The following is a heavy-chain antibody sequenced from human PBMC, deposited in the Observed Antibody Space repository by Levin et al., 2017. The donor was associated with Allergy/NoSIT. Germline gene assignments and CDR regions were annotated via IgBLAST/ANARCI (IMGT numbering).Heavy chain of an antibody. Sequence: GESLKISCVASGFTFNSHSMHWVRQAPGKGLEYVSGISSSGGNTFYASSVKGRCTISRDKSKNTLYLQMGSLRAGDTAVYYCARGADGDYGDLGRIDYWGQGALVTVSS. CDR3: ARGADGDYGDLGRIDY. CDR2: ISSSGGNT. CDR1: GFTFNSHS. J-gene: IGHJ4*02. V-gene: IGHV3-64*01. D-gene: IGHD4/OR15-4a*01.